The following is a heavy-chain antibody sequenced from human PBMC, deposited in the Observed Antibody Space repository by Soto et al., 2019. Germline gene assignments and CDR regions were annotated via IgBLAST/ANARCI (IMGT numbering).Heavy chain of an antibody. D-gene: IGHD5-12*01. J-gene: IGHJ4*02. CDR2: ISAYNGNT. Sequence: QVQLVQSGAEVKKPGASVKVSCKASGYTFTSYGISWVRQAPGQGLEWMGWISAYNGNTNYAQKLQGRVTMTTDTSTSTAYMELRSLKSDDPVVYYCARVRWLQLGRAPSSDYWGQGTLVTVSS. CDR3: ARVRWLQLGRAPSSDY. V-gene: IGHV1-18*01. CDR1: GYTFTSYG.